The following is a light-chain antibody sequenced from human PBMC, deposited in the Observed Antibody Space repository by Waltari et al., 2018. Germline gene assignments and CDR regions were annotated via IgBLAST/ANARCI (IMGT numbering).Light chain of an antibody. J-gene: IGKJ3*01. CDR2: EAT. CDR3: QRYNSYPIT. V-gene: IGKV1-5*03. CDR1: QSIGSW. Sequence: DIQMTQYPSTLSASAGDRVTIPCRASQSIGSWLAWYQQKPGKAPKPLIYEATSLESGVPSRFSASGSGTEFTLTISSLQPDDFATYYCQRYNSYPITFGPGTKVDI.